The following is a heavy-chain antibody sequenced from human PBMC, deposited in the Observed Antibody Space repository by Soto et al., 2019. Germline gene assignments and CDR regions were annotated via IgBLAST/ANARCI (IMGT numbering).Heavy chain of an antibody. V-gene: IGHV3-23*01. J-gene: IGHJ5*02. Sequence: EVHLLESGGGLVQRGGSLRLSCVASGFTFNNYAMNWVRQAPGKGLEWVSNIGGRGGNTFYADSMRGRFTISSDNSKNTVYFQMNNLRVEDSATYYCAKPSAYADFAGSFDTWGQGTLVTVAP. D-gene: IGHD6-25*01. CDR3: AKPSAYADFAGSFDT. CDR1: GFTFNNYA. CDR2: IGGRGGNT.